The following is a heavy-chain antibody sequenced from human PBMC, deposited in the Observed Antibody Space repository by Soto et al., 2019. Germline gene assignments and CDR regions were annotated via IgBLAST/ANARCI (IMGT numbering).Heavy chain of an antibody. Sequence: GGSLRLSCAASGFTFSNYAMSWVRQAPWKGLEWVSGISVRGDTTYYADSVKGRFTISRDNSKKTLYLQMNSLRAEDTAVYYCAKCLSGFAHGGYGYWGQGSQVTVSS. CDR2: ISVRGDTT. V-gene: IGHV3-23*01. CDR3: AKCLSGFAHGGYGY. J-gene: IGHJ4*02. D-gene: IGHD5-12*01. CDR1: GFTFSNYA.